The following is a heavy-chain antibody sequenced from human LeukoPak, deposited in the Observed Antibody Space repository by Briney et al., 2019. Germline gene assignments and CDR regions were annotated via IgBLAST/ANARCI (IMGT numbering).Heavy chain of an antibody. J-gene: IGHJ4*02. V-gene: IGHV1-2*02. CDR2: INPNSGGT. CDR1: GYTFTGYY. D-gene: IGHD3-22*01. Sequence: ASVKVSCKASGYTFTGYYMHWVRHAPGQGLEWMGWINPNSGGTNYAQKFQGRVTMTRDTSISTAYMELSRLRSDDTAVYYCARDLPDYYDSSFPDYWGQGTLVTVSS. CDR3: ARDLPDYYDSSFPDY.